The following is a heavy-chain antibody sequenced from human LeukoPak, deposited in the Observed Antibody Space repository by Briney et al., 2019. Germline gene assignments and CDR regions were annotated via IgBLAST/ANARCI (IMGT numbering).Heavy chain of an antibody. CDR1: GGSISSSNW. CDR3: ARGDYYDSSYEAYDI. J-gene: IGHJ3*02. CDR2: IYHSGGA. V-gene: IGHV4-4*02. Sequence: SGTLSLTCAASGGSISSSNWWSWVRQSPEKGLEWIGEIYHSGGANYNPSLKSRVTLSVDKSKNQFSLKLSSVTAADTAVYYCARGDYYDSSYEAYDIWGQGTMVTVSS. D-gene: IGHD3-22*01.